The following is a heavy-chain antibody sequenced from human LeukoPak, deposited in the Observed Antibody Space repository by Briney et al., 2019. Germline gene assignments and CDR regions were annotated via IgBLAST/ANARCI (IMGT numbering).Heavy chain of an antibody. D-gene: IGHD3-16*01. J-gene: IGHJ4*02. CDR3: ARDNDSRDPPHFDY. V-gene: IGHV4-4*02. Sequence: GSLRLSCAGSGFAFSRNWMSWVRQAPGKGLEWIGSIYYSGSTYYNPSLKSRVTMSVDTSKNQFSLKLSSVTAADTAVYYCARDNDSRDPPHFDYWGQGTLVTVSS. CDR1: GFAFSRNW. CDR2: IYYSGST.